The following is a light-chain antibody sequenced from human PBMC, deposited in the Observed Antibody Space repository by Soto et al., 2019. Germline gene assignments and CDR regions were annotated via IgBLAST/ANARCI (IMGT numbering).Light chain of an antibody. CDR2: QVN. J-gene: IGLJ3*02. Sequence: QSALTQPASVSGSPGQSITISCTGTNSDVGGYDYVSRYQHYPGKAPKLLIYQVNNRPSGVSSRFSGSKSGNTASLTFSGLQAEDEADYYCSSLTSSNTWVFGGGTKLTVL. CDR3: SSLTSSNTWV. CDR1: NSDVGGYDY. V-gene: IGLV2-14*01.